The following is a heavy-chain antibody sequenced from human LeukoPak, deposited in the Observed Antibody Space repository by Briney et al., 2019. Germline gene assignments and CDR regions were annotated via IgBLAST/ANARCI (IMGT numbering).Heavy chain of an antibody. V-gene: IGHV1-69*13. J-gene: IGHJ4*02. CDR2: IIPIFGTA. CDR3: ARDANDYGDYEGFDY. Sequence: SVKVSCKASGGTFSSYAISWVRQAPGQGLEWMGGIIPIFGTANYAQKFRGRVTITADESTSTAYMELSSLRSEDTAVYYCARDANDYGDYEGFDYWGQGTLVTVSS. CDR1: GGTFSSYA. D-gene: IGHD4-17*01.